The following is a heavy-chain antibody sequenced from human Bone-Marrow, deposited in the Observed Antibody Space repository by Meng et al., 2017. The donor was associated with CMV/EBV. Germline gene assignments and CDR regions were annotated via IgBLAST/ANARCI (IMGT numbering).Heavy chain of an antibody. CDR1: GFTFSSYA. J-gene: IGHJ5*02. CDR2: ISYDGSNK. Sequence: GESLKISCAASGFTFSSYAMHWVRQAPGKGLEWVAVISYDGSNKYYADSVKGRFTISRDNSKNTLYLQMNSLRAEDTAVYYCAKSPPRMITFGGLIATTWDQGTLVTVSS. D-gene: IGHD3-16*02. CDR3: AKSPPRMITFGGLIATT. V-gene: IGHV3-30*18.